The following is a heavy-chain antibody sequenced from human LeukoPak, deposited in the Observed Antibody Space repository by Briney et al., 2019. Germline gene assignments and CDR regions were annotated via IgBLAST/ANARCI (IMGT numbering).Heavy chain of an antibody. V-gene: IGHV4-59*08. Sequence: SETLSLTCTVSGGSISTYYWSWIRQPPGKGLEWIGYICYSGRTSYNPSLKSRVTISVDTSKDQFSLKLSSLTAADTAVYYCARGYYDSSGYYSGYFHHWGQGTLVTVSS. CDR2: ICYSGRT. D-gene: IGHD3-22*01. J-gene: IGHJ1*01. CDR1: GGSISTYY. CDR3: ARGYYDSSGYYSGYFHH.